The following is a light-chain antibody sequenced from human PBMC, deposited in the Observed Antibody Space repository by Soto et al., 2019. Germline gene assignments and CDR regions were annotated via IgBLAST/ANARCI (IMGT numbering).Light chain of an antibody. J-gene: IGLJ1*01. CDR3: NSYTIIRRFYV. V-gene: IGLV2-14*01. CDR2: DVS. CDR1: SSDVGAYNY. Sequence: QSVLTRPASVSGSPGQSITISCTVTSSDVGAYNYVSWYQQHPGTAPKLMVYDVSSRPSGVSDRFSGSKSGNTASLTISGLQADDEADYYCNSYTIIRRFYVFGTGSKVPGL.